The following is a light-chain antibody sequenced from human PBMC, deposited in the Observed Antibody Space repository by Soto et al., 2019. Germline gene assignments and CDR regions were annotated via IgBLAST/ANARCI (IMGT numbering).Light chain of an antibody. CDR3: QQYNSYSWT. CDR2: DAS. Sequence: IQMTQSISTLSPSVRARVTSTCGASQSISSWLAWYQQKPGKAPKLLIYDASSLESGVPSRFSGSGSGTEFTLTISSLQPDDFATYYCQQYNSYSWTFGQGTKVDIK. J-gene: IGKJ1*01. CDR1: QSISSW. V-gene: IGKV1-5*01.